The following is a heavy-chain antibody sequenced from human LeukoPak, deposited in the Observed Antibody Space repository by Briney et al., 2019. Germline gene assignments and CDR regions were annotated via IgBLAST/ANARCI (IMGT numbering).Heavy chain of an antibody. CDR1: GFTFSSYS. CDR3: ARDPVGAIVGDAFDI. Sequence: GGSLRLSCAASGFTFSSYSMNWVRQAPGKGLEWVSSISSSSSSYIYYADSVKGRFTISRDNAKNSLYLQMNSLRAEDTAVYYCARDPVGAIVGDAFDIWGQGTMVTVSS. CDR2: ISSSSSSYI. D-gene: IGHD1-26*01. V-gene: IGHV3-21*01. J-gene: IGHJ3*02.